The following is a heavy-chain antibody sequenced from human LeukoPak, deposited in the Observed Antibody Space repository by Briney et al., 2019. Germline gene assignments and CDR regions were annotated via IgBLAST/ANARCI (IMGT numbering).Heavy chain of an antibody. V-gene: IGHV3-21*01. CDR2: ISSSSRYI. CDR1: GFTFSSYS. D-gene: IGHD5-18*01. J-gene: IGHJ4*02. Sequence: GGSLRLSCAASGFTFSSYSMNWVREAPGKGLVWVSSISSSSRYIYYADSVKGRFTISRDNAKNSLYLQMNSLRAEDTAVYYCARRATTERGHSYGLDYWGQGTLVTVSS. CDR3: ARRATTERGHSYGLDY.